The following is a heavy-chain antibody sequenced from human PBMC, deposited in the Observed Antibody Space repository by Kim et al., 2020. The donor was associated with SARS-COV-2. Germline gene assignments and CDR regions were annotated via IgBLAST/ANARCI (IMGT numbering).Heavy chain of an antibody. V-gene: IGHV1-3*01. J-gene: IGHJ3*02. CDR3: ARDRSYYDFWSGYYRNDGDI. CDR2: INAGNGNT. Sequence: ASVKVSCKASGYTFTSYAMHWVRQAPGQRLEWMGWINAGNGNTKYSQKFQGRVTITRDTSASTAYMELSSLRSEDTAVYYCARDRSYYDFWSGYYRNDGDIWGQGTMVTVSS. D-gene: IGHD3-3*01. CDR1: GYTFTSYA.